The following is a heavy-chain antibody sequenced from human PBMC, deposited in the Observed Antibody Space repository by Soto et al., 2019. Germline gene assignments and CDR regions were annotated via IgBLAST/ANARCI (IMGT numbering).Heavy chain of an antibody. CDR1: GFTFSSYA. V-gene: IGHV3-30-3*01. D-gene: IGHD1-1*01. J-gene: IGHJ6*02. Sequence: GGSLRLSCAASGFTFSSYAMHWVRQAPGKGLEWVAVISYDGSNKYYADSVKGRFTISRDNSKNTLYLQMNSLRAEDTAVYYCARDRPGTTGTTDYYYYYGMDVWGQGTTVTVSS. CDR3: ARDRPGTTGTTDYYYYYGMDV. CDR2: ISYDGSNK.